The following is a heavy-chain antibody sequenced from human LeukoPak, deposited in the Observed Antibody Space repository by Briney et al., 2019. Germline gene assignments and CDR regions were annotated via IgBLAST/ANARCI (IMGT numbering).Heavy chain of an antibody. J-gene: IGHJ4*02. Sequence: PGGSLRLSCAATGFIFSDYGMHWVRQGPGKGLERVAFILYDGSNKCYADSVKGRFTISRDNSKNTLYLQMNSLRAEDTAVYYCARRAGAYSHPYDYWGQGTLVTVSS. CDR1: GFIFSDYG. CDR2: ILYDGSNK. D-gene: IGHD4/OR15-4a*01. CDR3: ARRAGAYSHPYDY. V-gene: IGHV3-30*02.